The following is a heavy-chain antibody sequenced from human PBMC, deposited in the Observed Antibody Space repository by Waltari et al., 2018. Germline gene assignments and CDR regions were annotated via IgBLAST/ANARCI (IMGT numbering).Heavy chain of an antibody. CDR3: ARPDYYGSGSYPPYFDY. D-gene: IGHD3-10*01. CDR2: IYHSGST. CDR1: GYSISSGYS. J-gene: IGHJ4*02. V-gene: IGHV4-38-2*01. Sequence: QVQLQESGPGLVKPSETLSLTCAVSGYSISSGYSWGWIRQPPGKGLEWIGSIYHSGSTYYNPSLKSRVTISVDTSKNQFSLKLSSVTAADTAVYYCARPDYYGSGSYPPYFDYWGQGTLVTVSS.